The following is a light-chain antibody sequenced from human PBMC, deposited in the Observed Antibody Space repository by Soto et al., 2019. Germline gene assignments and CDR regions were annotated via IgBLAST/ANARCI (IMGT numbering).Light chain of an antibody. V-gene: IGKV3-11*01. CDR1: QSVSSY. CDR2: DAS. J-gene: IGKJ4*01. Sequence: EIVLTQSPATLSLSPGERATLSCRASQSVSSYLAWYQQKPGQAPRLLIYDASNRATGIPDRFSGSGSGTDFTLTISSLEPEDFATYYCQQYDTFPLTFGGGTKVDI. CDR3: QQYDTFPLT.